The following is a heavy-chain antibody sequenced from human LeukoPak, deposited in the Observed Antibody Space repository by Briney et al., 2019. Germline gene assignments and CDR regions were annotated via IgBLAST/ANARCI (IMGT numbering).Heavy chain of an antibody. CDR3: ARGPYCSSINCYSPYYYYYMDV. CDR2: IYPGDSNT. D-gene: IGHD2-2*01. Sequence: GESLKISCKGSGYSFTNYWIGWVRQMPGKGLEWMGIIYPGDSNTRYSPSFQGQVTISADKSITTAYLQWSTLKASDTAMFYCARGPYCSSINCYSPYYYYYMDVRGRGTTVTVS. V-gene: IGHV5-51*01. J-gene: IGHJ6*03. CDR1: GYSFTNYW.